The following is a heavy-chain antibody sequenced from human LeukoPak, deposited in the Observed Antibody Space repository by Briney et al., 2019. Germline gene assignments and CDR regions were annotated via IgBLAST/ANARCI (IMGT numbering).Heavy chain of an antibody. D-gene: IGHD3-3*01. CDR1: GGTFKTHG. J-gene: IGHJ1*01. CDR3: ARGPRMYYDFWSGYYIGEYFQH. Sequence: SVKVSCKASGGTFKTHGVNWVRQAPGQGLEWMGGIIPLLETGKNAQKFQGRVTITTDEFRSTAYMELTSLRSDDTAVYYCARGPRMYYDFWSGYYIGEYFQHWGQGTLVTVSS. V-gene: IGHV1-69*05. CDR2: IIPLLETG.